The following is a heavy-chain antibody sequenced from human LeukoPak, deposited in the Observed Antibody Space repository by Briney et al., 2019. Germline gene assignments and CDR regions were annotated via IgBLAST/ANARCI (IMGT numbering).Heavy chain of an antibody. V-gene: IGHV3-53*01. CDR2: IYNGGHT. CDR3: ARDFTPVAATNYYGMDV. CDR1: GFTVSSNY. J-gene: IGHJ6*02. Sequence: GGSLRLSCIASGFTVSSNYMTWVRQAPGKGLQWVSIIYNGGHTYNADSVKGRFTISRDNSKNTLFLQMNSLRAEDTAVYYCARDFTPVAATNYYGMDVWGQGTTVTVSS. D-gene: IGHD2-15*01.